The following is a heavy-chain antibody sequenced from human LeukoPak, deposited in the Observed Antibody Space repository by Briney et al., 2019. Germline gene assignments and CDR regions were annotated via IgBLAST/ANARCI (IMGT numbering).Heavy chain of an antibody. J-gene: IGHJ6*02. CDR2: ISYDGSNK. V-gene: IGHV3-30*18. CDR3: AKATTPCGGDCYYYCGMDV. D-gene: IGHD2-21*02. CDR1: GFTFSSFG. Sequence: HPGGSLRLSCAASGFTFSSFGMHWVRQAPGKGLEWVAVISYDGSNKYYADSVKGRFTISRDNSKNTLYLQMNSLRAEDTAVYYCAKATTPCGGDCYYYCGMDVWGQGTTVTVSS.